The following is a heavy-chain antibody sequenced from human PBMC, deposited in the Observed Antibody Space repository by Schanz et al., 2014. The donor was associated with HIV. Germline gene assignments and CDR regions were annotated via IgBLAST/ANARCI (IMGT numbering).Heavy chain of an antibody. CDR3: ARAEPLTPVDY. CDR1: GFTFGSYG. D-gene: IGHD7-27*01. J-gene: IGHJ4*02. CDR2: IRYDGSNK. V-gene: IGHV3-33*01. Sequence: QLQLVESGGGVVRPGTSLRLSCAASGFTFGSYGIHWVRQAPGKGLEWGALIRYDGSNKYYADSVKGRFTISRDNSKNTLYLQMNNLRAEDTAVYYCARAEPLTPVDYWGQGTLVTVSS.